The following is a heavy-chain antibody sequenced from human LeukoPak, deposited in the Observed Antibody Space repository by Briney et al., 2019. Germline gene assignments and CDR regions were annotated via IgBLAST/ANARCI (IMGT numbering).Heavy chain of an antibody. Sequence: GGSLRLSCAASGFTFSSYWMSWVRQAPGKGLEWVAIIRQDGSERYYVGSVKGRFTISRDNAKNSLYLQMNSLRGEDTAVDYCARDNGDSWGQGTLVTVSS. V-gene: IGHV3-7*01. J-gene: IGHJ4*02. CDR1: GFTFSSYW. CDR3: ARDNGDS. CDR2: IRQDGSER.